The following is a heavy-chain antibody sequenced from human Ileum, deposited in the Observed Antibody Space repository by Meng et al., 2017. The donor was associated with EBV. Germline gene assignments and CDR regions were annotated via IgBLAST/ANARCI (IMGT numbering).Heavy chain of an antibody. Sequence: VHLQCLGPGLMSPSQTLPFTGAFSGGAISMGRYYWIWIRPPPGKGLEWIGYIYKSGRTYYTPSLTIRVTISVDTSKNPFFLKLGSVTAADTGVYYCARGGDTSGYSLDYWGQGILVTVSS. CDR2: IYKSGRT. CDR3: ARGGDTSGYSLDY. J-gene: IGHJ4*02. CDR1: GGAISMGRYY. V-gene: IGHV4-30-4*01. D-gene: IGHD3-22*01.